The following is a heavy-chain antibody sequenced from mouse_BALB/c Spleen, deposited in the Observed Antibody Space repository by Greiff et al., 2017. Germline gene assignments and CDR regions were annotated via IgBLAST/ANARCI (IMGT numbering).Heavy chain of an antibody. CDR3: ARHSNSDGGYAMDY. CDR2: ISSGGGST. CDR1: GFAFSSYD. J-gene: IGHJ4*01. D-gene: IGHD4-1*01. Sequence: DVQLVESGGGLVKPGGSLKLSCAASGFAFSSYDMSWVRQTPEKRLEWVAYISSGGGSTYYPDTVKGRFTISRDNAKNTLYLQMSSLKSEDTAMYYCARHSNSDGGYAMDYWGQGTSVTVSS. V-gene: IGHV5-12-1*01.